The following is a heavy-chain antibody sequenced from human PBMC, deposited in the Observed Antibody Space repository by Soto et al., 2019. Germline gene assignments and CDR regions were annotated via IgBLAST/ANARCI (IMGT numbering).Heavy chain of an antibody. CDR3: ARASAGRGFRWFYP. V-gene: IGHV4-4*02. CDR1: GGSISSSNW. D-gene: IGHD6-13*01. Sequence: PSETLSLTCAVSGGSISSSNWWSWVRQPPGKGLEWIGEIYHSGSTNYNPSLKSRVTISVDKSKNQFSLKLSSVTAADTAVYYCARASAGRGFRWFYPWGQGTLVPVSS. J-gene: IGHJ5*02. CDR2: IYHSGST.